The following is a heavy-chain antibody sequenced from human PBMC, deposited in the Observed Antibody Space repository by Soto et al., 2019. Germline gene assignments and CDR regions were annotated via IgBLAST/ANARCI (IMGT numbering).Heavy chain of an antibody. CDR1: GYSFTSYW. D-gene: IGHD3-22*01. CDR2: IYPGDSDT. V-gene: IGHV5-51*01. CDR3: GRLDSSYYFDY. Sequence: GESLKISCKGSGYSFTSYWIGWVRQMPGKGLEWMGIIYPGDSDTTYSPSFQGQVTISADKSISTAYLQWNSLKASDSAMYYCGRLDSSYYFDYWGQGTLVTVSS. J-gene: IGHJ4*02.